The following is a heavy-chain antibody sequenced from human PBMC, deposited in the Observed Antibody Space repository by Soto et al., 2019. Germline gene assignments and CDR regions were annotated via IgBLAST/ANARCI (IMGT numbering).Heavy chain of an antibody. J-gene: IGHJ5*02. D-gene: IGHD4-4*01. CDR3: ARNKVCGVSNSSNWIDP. V-gene: IGHV4-59*01. Sequence: SETLSLTCNVSGGPISSYYWSWIRQSPGKGLEWIGQIFYTGNTNYNPSLKSRVTMSVDIPKKQFSLKLRSVTTADTAIYFCARNKVCGVSNSSNWIDPWGEGIMVTV. CDR1: GGPISSYY. CDR2: IFYTGNT.